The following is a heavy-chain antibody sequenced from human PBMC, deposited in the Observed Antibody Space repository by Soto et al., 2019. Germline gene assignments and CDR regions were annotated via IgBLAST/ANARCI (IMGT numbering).Heavy chain of an antibody. D-gene: IGHD1-26*01. V-gene: IGHV1-69*13. J-gene: IGHJ1*01. Sequence: APVKVSCKASGGTFSSYAISWVRQAPGQGLEWMGGIIPIFGTANYAQKFQGRVTITADESTSTAYMELSSLRSEDTAVYYCARVVGATPAEYFQHWGQGTLVTVSS. CDR3: ARVVGATPAEYFQH. CDR1: GGTFSSYA. CDR2: IIPIFGTA.